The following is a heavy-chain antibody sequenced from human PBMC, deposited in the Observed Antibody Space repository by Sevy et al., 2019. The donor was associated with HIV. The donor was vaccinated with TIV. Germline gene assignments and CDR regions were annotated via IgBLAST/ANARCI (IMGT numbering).Heavy chain of an antibody. CDR2: ITRNSYEAYGGTT. Sequence: GGSLRLSCAASGFDFSIYSMSWVRQAPGKGLEWVAFITRNSYEAYGGTTDYAASVKGRFIISRDDSKSVAYLQMNSLKTEDTAVYYCTRGLATADTPEYYFDYWGQGTLVTVSS. D-gene: IGHD5-12*01. J-gene: IGHJ4*02. CDR3: TRGLATADTPEYYFDY. V-gene: IGHV3-49*04. CDR1: GFDFSIYS.